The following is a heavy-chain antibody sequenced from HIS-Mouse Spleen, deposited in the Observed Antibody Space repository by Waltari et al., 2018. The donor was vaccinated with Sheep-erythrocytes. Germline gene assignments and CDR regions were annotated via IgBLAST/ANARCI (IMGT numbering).Heavy chain of an antibody. D-gene: IGHD4-4*01. V-gene: IGHV3-30*18. CDR3: AKREGYSNYYFDY. CDR2: IAYNGSNK. J-gene: IGHJ4*02. Sequence: QVQLVESGGGVVQPGRSLRLSCAASGFTFSSYGMHWVRQAPGKGWEWVAVIAYNGSNKYYADYVKGRFTISRDNCKNTLYLQMNSLRAEDTAVYYCAKREGYSNYYFDYWGQGTLVTVSS. CDR1: GFTFSSYG.